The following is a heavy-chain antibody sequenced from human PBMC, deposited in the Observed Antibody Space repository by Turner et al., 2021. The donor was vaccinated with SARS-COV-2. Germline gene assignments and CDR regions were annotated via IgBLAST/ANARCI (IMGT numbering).Heavy chain of an antibody. D-gene: IGHD3-22*01. CDR2: ISYDGSNK. V-gene: IGHV3-30*18. J-gene: IGHJ4*02. Sequence: QVQLVESGGGVVQPGRSLRLSCAASGFTFRTYGMHWVRQAPGKGLEWVALISYDGSNKYYADSVKGRFTISRDNSKNTLYLQMNSLRAEDTAVYYCAKTIGSYYDSSGYYQYFDYWGQGTLVTVSS. CDR3: AKTIGSYYDSSGYYQYFDY. CDR1: GFTFRTYG.